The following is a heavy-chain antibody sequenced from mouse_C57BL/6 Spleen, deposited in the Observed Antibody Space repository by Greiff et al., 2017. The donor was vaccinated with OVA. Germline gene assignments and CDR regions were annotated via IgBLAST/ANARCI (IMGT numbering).Heavy chain of an antibody. CDR1: GYTFTDYY. Sequence: QVQLKQSGAELVRPGASVKLSCKASGYTFTDYYINWVKQRPGQGLEWIARIYPGSGNTYYNEKFKGKATLTAEKSSSTAYMQLSSLTSEDSAVYFCARGDYYGSSYSWFAYWGQGTLVTVSA. CDR3: ARGDYYGSSYSWFAY. CDR2: IYPGSGNT. J-gene: IGHJ3*01. V-gene: IGHV1-76*01. D-gene: IGHD1-1*01.